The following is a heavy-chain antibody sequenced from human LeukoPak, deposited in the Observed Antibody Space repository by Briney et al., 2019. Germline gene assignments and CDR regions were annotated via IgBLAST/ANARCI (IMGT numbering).Heavy chain of an antibody. CDR2: ISSSGSTI. CDR3: ARDPGSGYDLDYYYYGMDV. Sequence: GGSLRLSCAASGFTFSDYYMSWIRQAPGKGLEWVSYISSSGSTIYYADSVKGRFTISRDNAKNSLYLQMNSLRAEDTAVYYCARDPGSGYDLDYYYYGMDVWGQGTTVTVSS. V-gene: IGHV3-11*01. J-gene: IGHJ6*02. D-gene: IGHD5-12*01. CDR1: GFTFSDYY.